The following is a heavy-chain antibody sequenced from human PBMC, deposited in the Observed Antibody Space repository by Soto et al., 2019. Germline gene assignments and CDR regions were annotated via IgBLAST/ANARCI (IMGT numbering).Heavy chain of an antibody. CDR2: INPNSGGT. J-gene: IGHJ3*02. CDR3: ARGQGSIVGATTAFDI. V-gene: IGHV1-2*04. CDR1: GYTFTGYY. Sequence: ASVKVSCKASGYTFTGYYIHWVRQAPGQGLEWMGWINPNSGGTNYAQKFQGWVTMTRDTSISTAYMELSRLRSDDTAVYYCARGQGSIVGATTAFDIWGQGTMVTVSS. D-gene: IGHD1-26*01.